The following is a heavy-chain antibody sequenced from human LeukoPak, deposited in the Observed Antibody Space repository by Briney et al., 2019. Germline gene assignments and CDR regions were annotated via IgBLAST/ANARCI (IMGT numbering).Heavy chain of an antibody. J-gene: IGHJ4*02. Sequence: GGSLRLSCAASGFTFSSHAMSWVRQAPGKGLEWVSAISDRGDNKQYTDSVKGRLTISRDNSKNTLYLQMNSLRADDTAVYYCAKSSRYGTGWYGRIDYWGQGTLVTVSS. CDR1: GFTFSSHA. V-gene: IGHV3-23*01. CDR2: ISDRGDNK. CDR3: AKSSRYGTGWYGRIDY. D-gene: IGHD6-19*01.